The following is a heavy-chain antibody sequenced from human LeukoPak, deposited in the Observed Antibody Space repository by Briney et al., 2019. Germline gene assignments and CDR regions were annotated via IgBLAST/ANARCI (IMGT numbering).Heavy chain of an antibody. V-gene: IGHV1-2*06. CDR2: INPNSGGT. D-gene: IGHD5-12*01. J-gene: IGHJ4*02. Sequence: ASVKVSCKASGYTFTGYYMHWVRQAPGQGLEWMGRINPNSGGTNYAQKFQGRVTMTRDTSISTAYMELSRLRSDDTAVYYCARGIVATKTGTHSGIDYWGQGTLVTVSS. CDR1: GYTFTGYY. CDR3: ARGIVATKTGTHSGIDY.